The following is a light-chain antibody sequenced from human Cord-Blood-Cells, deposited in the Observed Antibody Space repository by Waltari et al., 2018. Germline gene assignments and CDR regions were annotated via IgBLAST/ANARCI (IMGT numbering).Light chain of an antibody. CDR1: QGISSA. J-gene: IGKJ4*01. CDR3: QQFNSYPQLT. CDR2: DAS. Sequence: AIQLTQSPSSLSASVGDRVTITCRASQGISSALAWYQQKPGKAPKLLIYDASSLESGVASRFSGSGSGTDVTLTISSLQPEDFATSYCQQFNSYPQLTFGGGTKVEIK. V-gene: IGKV1-13*02.